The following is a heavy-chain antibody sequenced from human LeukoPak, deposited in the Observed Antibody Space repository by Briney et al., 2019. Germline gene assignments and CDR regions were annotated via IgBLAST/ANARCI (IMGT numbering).Heavy chain of an antibody. CDR1: GFTFSNFY. J-gene: IGHJ6*03. Sequence: PGGSLRLSCAASGFTFSNFYLHWVRQAPGKGLVWVSRINADGSLINYADSVKGRFTVFRDNAESTLYLQMNSLRAEDTAVYYCATVRNSFYYMDVWGKGTTVTISS. CDR2: INADGSLI. V-gene: IGHV3-74*01. D-gene: IGHD1-14*01. CDR3: ATVRNSFYYMDV.